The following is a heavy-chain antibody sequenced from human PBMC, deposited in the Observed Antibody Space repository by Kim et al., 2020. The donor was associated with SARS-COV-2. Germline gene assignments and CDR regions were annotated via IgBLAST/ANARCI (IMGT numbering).Heavy chain of an antibody. CDR3: ASTPYQLLLGYYYGMDV. V-gene: IGHV4-34*01. Sequence: SETLSLTCAVYGGSFSGYYWSWIRQPPGKGLEWIGEINHSGSTNYNPSLKSRVTISVDTSKNQFSLKLSSVTAADTAVYYCASTPYQLLLGYYYGMDVWGQGTTVTVSS. CDR1: GGSFSGYY. D-gene: IGHD2-2*01. CDR2: INHSGST. J-gene: IGHJ6*02.